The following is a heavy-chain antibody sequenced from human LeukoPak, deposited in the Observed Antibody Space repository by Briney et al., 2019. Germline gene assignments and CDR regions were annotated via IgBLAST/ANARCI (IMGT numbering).Heavy chain of an antibody. CDR3: GKIEWELRKAFDI. D-gene: IGHD1-26*01. CDR2: ISCSGGST. V-gene: IGHV3-23*01. CDR1: GFTFSSYA. J-gene: IGHJ3*02. Sequence: GGSLRLSCAASGFTFSSYAMSWVRQAPGQGLEWVSGISCSGGSTYYADSVKGRFTISRDNSKNTLYLQMNSLRAEDTAVYYCGKIEWELRKAFDIWGQGAMVTVSS.